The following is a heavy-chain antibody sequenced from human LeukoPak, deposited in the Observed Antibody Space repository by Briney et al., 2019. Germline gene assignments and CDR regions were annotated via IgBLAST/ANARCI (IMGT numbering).Heavy chain of an antibody. V-gene: IGHV5-51*01. CDR2: IYPGDSDT. D-gene: IGHD4-23*01. J-gene: IGHJ3*02. Sequence: GESLKISCKGSGYSFTSYWIGWVRQMPGKGLVWMGIIYPGDSDTRYSPSFQGQVTISADKSISTAYLQWSSLKASDTAMYYCARGLTVVAKGDAFDIWGQGTMVTVSS. CDR3: ARGLTVVAKGDAFDI. CDR1: GYSFTSYW.